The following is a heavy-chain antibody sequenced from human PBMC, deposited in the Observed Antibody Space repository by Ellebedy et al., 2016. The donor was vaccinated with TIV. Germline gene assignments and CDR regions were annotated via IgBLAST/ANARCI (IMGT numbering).Heavy chain of an antibody. CDR2: ISYDGSNK. J-gene: IGHJ4*02. CDR1: GFSFSNYV. CDR3: ARDRQWLIFDY. V-gene: IGHV3-30-3*01. D-gene: IGHD6-19*01. Sequence: GESLKISCAASGFSFSNYVMHWVRQTPGKGLEWVAVISYDGSNKYYTESVKGRFTISRDDSKNTLYLQRNSLRPEDTAVYFCARDRQWLIFDYWGQGALVTVSS.